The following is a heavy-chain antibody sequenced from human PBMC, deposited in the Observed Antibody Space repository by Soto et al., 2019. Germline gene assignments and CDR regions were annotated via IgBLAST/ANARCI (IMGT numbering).Heavy chain of an antibody. CDR3: ARGHMVRGVIIITPYYYYYMDV. D-gene: IGHD3-10*01. V-gene: IGHV1-8*01. J-gene: IGHJ6*03. CDR1: GYTFTSYD. Sequence: ASVKASCKASGYTFTSYDINWVRQATGQGLEWMGWMNPNSGNTGYAQKFQGRVTMTRNTSISTAYMELSSLRSEDTAVYYCARGHMVRGVIIITPYYYYYMDVWGKGTTVTVSS. CDR2: MNPNSGNT.